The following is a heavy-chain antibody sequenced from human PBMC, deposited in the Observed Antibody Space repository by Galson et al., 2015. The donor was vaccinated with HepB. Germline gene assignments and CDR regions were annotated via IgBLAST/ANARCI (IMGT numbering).Heavy chain of an antibody. CDR2: ISSSSSYI. CDR3: ARVLIGDGSGSLWRWNNWFDP. CDR1: GFTFSSYS. V-gene: IGHV3-21*01. J-gene: IGHJ5*02. Sequence: SLRLSCAASGFTFSSYSMNWVRQAPGKGLEWVSSISSSSSYIYYADSVKGRFTTSRDNAKNSLYLQMNSLRAEDTAVYYCARVLIGDGSGSLWRWNNWFDPWGQGTLVTVSS. D-gene: IGHD3-10*01.